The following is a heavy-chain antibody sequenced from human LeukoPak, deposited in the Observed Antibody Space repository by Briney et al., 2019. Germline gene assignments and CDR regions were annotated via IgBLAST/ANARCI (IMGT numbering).Heavy chain of an antibody. CDR3: TRGAGWLIDY. Sequence: SETLSLTCTVSDDSISDYYRGWIRQPPGKGLEWIGYFHNSGTSTYNPSLKSRVTISADTFKNQFSLKLNSLTTADTAVYYCTRGAGWLIDYWGQGILVTVSS. CDR2: FHNSGTS. V-gene: IGHV4-59*01. CDR1: DDSISDYY. J-gene: IGHJ4*02. D-gene: IGHD3-16*01.